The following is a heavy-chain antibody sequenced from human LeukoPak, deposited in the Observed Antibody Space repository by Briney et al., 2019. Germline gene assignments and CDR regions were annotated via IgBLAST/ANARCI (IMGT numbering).Heavy chain of an antibody. CDR2: ISYDGSNK. Sequence: GGSLRLSCAASGFTFSSYGMHWVRQAPGKGLEWVAVISYDGSNKYYADSVKGRFTISRDNSKNTLYLQMNSLGAEDTAVYYCAKEAQRGAFDIWGQGTMVTVSS. V-gene: IGHV3-30*18. CDR1: GFTFSSYG. CDR3: AKEAQRGAFDI. D-gene: IGHD5-24*01. J-gene: IGHJ3*02.